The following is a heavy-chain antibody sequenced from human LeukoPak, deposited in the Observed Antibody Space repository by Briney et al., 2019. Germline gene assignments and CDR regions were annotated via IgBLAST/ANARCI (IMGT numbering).Heavy chain of an antibody. V-gene: IGHV3-21*01. J-gene: IGHJ5*02. D-gene: IGHD6-13*01. CDR2: ITSISGYI. Sequence: GSLRLSSAASRFTSSSDSTNWVRHAPGKGLEWSSSITSISGYIYYADSVRGRFTISRDNAKNSLYLQMNSLRAEDTAVYYCARDHVNSSSWYTDPNWFDPWGQGTLVTVSS. CDR1: RFTSSSDS. CDR3: ARDHVNSSSWYTDPNWFDP.